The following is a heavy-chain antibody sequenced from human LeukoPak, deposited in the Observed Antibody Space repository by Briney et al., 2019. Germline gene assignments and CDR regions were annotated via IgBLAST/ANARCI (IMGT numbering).Heavy chain of an antibody. V-gene: IGHV4-39*07. CDR1: GGSISSSFYY. D-gene: IGHD3-3*01. J-gene: IGHJ5*02. CDR2: IYYSGST. Sequence: PSETLSLTCTVSGGSISSSFYYWGWIRQPPGKGLEWIGSIYYSGSTYYNPSLKSRVSISVDTSKNQFSLKLSSVTAADTAVYYCARDGTILGFDPWGQGTLVTVSS. CDR3: ARDGTILGFDP.